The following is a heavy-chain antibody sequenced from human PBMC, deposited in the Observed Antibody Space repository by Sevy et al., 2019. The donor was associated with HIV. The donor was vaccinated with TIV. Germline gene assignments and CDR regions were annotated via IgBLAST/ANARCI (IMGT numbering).Heavy chain of an antibody. V-gene: IGHV1-8*01. CDR1: GYTFTSYD. Sequence: ASVKVSCKASGYTFTSYDINWVRQATGQGLEWMGWMNPNSGNTGYAQKFQGRVTMTRNTSISTAYMELSSLRSDDTAVYYCARVLDYYDSSGYFHFPYWGQGTMVTVSS. CDR2: MNPNSGNT. J-gene: IGHJ4*02. D-gene: IGHD3-22*01. CDR3: ARVLDYYDSSGYFHFPY.